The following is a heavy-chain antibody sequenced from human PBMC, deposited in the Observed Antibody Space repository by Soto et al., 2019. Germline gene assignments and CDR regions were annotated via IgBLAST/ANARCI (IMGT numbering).Heavy chain of an antibody. V-gene: IGHV1-8*01. Sequence: ASVKVSCKASGYTFTSYDINWVRQATGQGLEWMGWMNPNSGNTGYAQKFQGRVTITRDTSASTAYMELSSLRSEDTAVYYCATVGCSSTSCYAGIEGVNWFDPWGQGTLVTVSS. CDR3: ATVGCSSTSCYAGIEGVNWFDP. CDR2: MNPNSGNT. CDR1: GYTFTSYD. J-gene: IGHJ5*02. D-gene: IGHD2-2*01.